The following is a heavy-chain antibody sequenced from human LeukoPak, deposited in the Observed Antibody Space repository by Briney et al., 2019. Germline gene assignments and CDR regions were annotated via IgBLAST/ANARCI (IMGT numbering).Heavy chain of an antibody. Sequence: GGSLRLSCAASGFTFSSYAMSWVRQAPGTGLELVSVISGGGHNTYYADSVKGRFTISRDNSRNTLYLQMNSLRAEDTAVYYCAKDRSSWYYPFDYWGQGTLVTVSS. V-gene: IGHV3-23*01. CDR3: AKDRSSWYYPFDY. D-gene: IGHD6-13*01. J-gene: IGHJ4*02. CDR1: GFTFSSYA. CDR2: ISGGGHNT.